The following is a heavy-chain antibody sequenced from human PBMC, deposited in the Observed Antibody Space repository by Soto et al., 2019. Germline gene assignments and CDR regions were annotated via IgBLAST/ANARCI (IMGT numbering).Heavy chain of an antibody. D-gene: IGHD3-3*01. Sequence: GESLKIACNGSGYNFAGYWIAWVRQMPGKGLELMGIIYPSDSDTRYRPSFQGQVTISADKSISSAYLQWSSLRASDTAMYYCARGGVSTRTFDYWGQGTPVTVSS. CDR2: IYPSDSDT. J-gene: IGHJ4*02. CDR1: GYNFAGYW. CDR3: ARGGVSTRTFDY. V-gene: IGHV5-51*01.